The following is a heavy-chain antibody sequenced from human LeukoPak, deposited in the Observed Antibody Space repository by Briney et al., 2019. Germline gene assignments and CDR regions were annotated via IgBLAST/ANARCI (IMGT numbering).Heavy chain of an antibody. J-gene: IGHJ6*02. V-gene: IGHV3-23*01. CDR2: ISGRGGST. CDR3: ARDPGYYYYGMDV. CDR1: GFTFSSYA. Sequence: GGSLRLSCPASGFTFSSYAMRWVRQAPGKGLEWVSAISGRGGSTYYADSVKGWFTISRVNSKNTLDLQMNSLRAEDTALYYCARDPGYYYYGMDVWGQGTPVAVSS.